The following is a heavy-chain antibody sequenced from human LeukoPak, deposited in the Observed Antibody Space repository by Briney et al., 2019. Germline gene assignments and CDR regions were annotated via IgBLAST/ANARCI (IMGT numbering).Heavy chain of an antibody. D-gene: IGHD2-15*01. CDR3: AKSGLWWQLPGIDY. CDR2: INWNGGST. Sequence: PGGSLRLSCAASGFTFDDYGMSWVRQAPGKGLEWVSGINWNGGSTGYADSVKGRFTISRDNAKNSLYLQMNSLRAEDTALYYCAKSGLWWQLPGIDYWGQGTLVTVSS. V-gene: IGHV3-20*04. J-gene: IGHJ4*02. CDR1: GFTFDDYG.